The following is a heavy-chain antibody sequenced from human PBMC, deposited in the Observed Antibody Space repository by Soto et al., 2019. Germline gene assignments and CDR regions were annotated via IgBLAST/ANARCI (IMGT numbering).Heavy chain of an antibody. CDR1: GFLFSAHA. V-gene: IGHV3-30-3*01. CDR3: ARAYCGGACHPYYYAMDV. Sequence: PGGSLRLSCAASGFLFSAHALHWVRQAPGKGLEWVAVISFDGTNEYYVDSVKGRFTISRDDSQNTLYLQMNSLRAEDTALYYCARAYCGGACHPYYYAMDVWGQGTTVTVSS. D-gene: IGHD2-21*02. J-gene: IGHJ6*02. CDR2: ISFDGTNE.